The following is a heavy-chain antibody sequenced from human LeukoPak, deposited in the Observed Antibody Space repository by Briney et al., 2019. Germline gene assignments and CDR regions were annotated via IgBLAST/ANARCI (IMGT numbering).Heavy chain of an antibody. CDR3: ASPSNWGPAYYYYYYMDV. CDR1: GYTFTGYY. CDR2: INPNSGGT. V-gene: IGHV1-2*06. Sequence: ASVKVSCKASGYTFTGYYMHWMRQAPGQGLEWMGRINPNSGGTNYAQKFQGRVTMTRDTSISTAYMELSRLRSDDTAVYYCASPSNWGPAYYYYYYMDVWGKGTTVTVSS. J-gene: IGHJ6*03. D-gene: IGHD7-27*01.